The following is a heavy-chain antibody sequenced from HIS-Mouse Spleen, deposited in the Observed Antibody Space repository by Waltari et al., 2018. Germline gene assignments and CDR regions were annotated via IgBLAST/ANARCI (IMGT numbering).Heavy chain of an antibody. Sequence: QLQLQESGPGLVKPSETLSLTCTVSGGSISSSSYYWGWIRQPPGKGLEGIGSIYYSGRTYYHPSRKSRVTISVDTSKNQFSLKLSSVTAADTAVYYCAREIPYSSSWYDWYFDLWGRGTLVTVSS. D-gene: IGHD6-13*01. CDR1: GGSISSSSYY. CDR2: IYYSGRT. J-gene: IGHJ2*01. V-gene: IGHV4-39*07. CDR3: AREIPYSSSWYDWYFDL.